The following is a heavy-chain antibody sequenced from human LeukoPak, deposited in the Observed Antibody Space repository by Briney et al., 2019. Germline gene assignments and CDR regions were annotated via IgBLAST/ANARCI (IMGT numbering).Heavy chain of an antibody. CDR3: ARGRIGLLWFGELER. CDR2: MNPNSGNT. Sequence: ASVKVSCKASGYTFTSYDINWVRQATGQGLEWMGWMNPNSGNTGYARKFQGRVTITADESTSTAYMELSSLRSEDTAVYYCARGRIGLLWFGELERWGQGTLVTVSS. CDR1: GYTFTSYD. D-gene: IGHD3-10*01. J-gene: IGHJ4*02. V-gene: IGHV1-8*03.